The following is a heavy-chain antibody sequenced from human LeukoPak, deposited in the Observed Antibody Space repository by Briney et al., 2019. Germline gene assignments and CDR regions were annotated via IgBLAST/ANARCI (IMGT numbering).Heavy chain of an antibody. CDR1: GFVFDDYT. CDR2: ISWDGVIA. Sequence: GESLRLSCAASGFVFDDYTMHWVRQAPGKGLEWVSLISWDGVIAHYSDSVKGWFTISRDNSKNSLYLQMNSLRTEDSALYYCAKEVSGGSYYEWVENWGQGTLVTVSS. V-gene: IGHV3-43*01. J-gene: IGHJ4*02. D-gene: IGHD3-16*01. CDR3: AKEVSGGSYYEWVEN.